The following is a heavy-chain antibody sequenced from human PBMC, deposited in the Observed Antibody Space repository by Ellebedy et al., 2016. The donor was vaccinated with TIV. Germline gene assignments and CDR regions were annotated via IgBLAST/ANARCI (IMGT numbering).Heavy chain of an antibody. V-gene: IGHV4-39*01. CDR1: GGSISSSSYY. CDR3: ARHTEDYGDYVDAFDI. CDR2: IYYSGTT. D-gene: IGHD4-17*01. J-gene: IGHJ3*02. Sequence: MPSETLSLTCTVSGGSISSSSYYWGWIRQPPGKGLEWIGSIYYSGTTYSNPSLKSRVTISVDTSKNQFSLRLSPVTAADTAVYFCARHTEDYGDYVDAFDIWGQGTMVTVSS.